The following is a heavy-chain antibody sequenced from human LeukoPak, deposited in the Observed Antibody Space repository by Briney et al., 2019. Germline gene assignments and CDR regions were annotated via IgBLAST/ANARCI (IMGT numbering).Heavy chain of an antibody. CDR2: IYPGDSDA. CDR3: ARDTGYSSSWYWFDP. Sequence: GESLKISCKGSGYSFTSYWIGWVRQMPGKGLEWIGIIYPGDSDARYSPSFQGQVTISADKSISTAYLQWSSLKASDTAMYYCARDTGYSSSWYWFDPWGQGTLVTVSS. V-gene: IGHV5-51*01. CDR1: GYSFTSYW. D-gene: IGHD6-13*01. J-gene: IGHJ5*02.